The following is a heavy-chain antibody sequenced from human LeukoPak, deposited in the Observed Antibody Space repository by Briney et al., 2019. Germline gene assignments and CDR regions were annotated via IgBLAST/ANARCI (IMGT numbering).Heavy chain of an antibody. D-gene: IGHD5-12*01. CDR1: GITFSTYG. CDR3: AKPLPPAGYSGNDWAFDI. V-gene: IGHV3-30*18. CDR2: ISYDGTNK. J-gene: IGHJ3*02. Sequence: GGSLRLSCAASGITFSTYGMHWVRQAPGKGLEWVAVISYDGTNKYYADSVKGRFTISRDNSKNTLFLQTNSLRAEDTAVYYCAKPLPPAGYSGNDWAFDIWGQGTMVIVSS.